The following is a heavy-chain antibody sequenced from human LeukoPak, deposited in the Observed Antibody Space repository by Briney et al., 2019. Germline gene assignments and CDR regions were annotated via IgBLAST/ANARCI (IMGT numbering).Heavy chain of an antibody. D-gene: IGHD6-19*01. CDR1: GFTFSIYA. CDR2: ISGSGGST. Sequence: GGSLRLSCSAAGFTFSIYAMHWVRQAPGKGLEYVSAISGSGGSTYYAGSVKGRFTISRDNSQNTLYLQMSSLRAEDTAVYYCVASGRSGWYGGYWGQGTLVTVSS. V-gene: IGHV3-64D*09. CDR3: VASGRSGWYGGY. J-gene: IGHJ4*02.